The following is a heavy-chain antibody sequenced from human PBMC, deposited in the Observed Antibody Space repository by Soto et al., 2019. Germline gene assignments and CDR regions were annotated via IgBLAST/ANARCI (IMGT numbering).Heavy chain of an antibody. J-gene: IGHJ4*02. CDR2: ISYDGNIK. D-gene: IGHD6-13*01. Sequence: GGSLRLSCAASGFTFSTYAMHWVRQAPGKGLEWVAVISYDGNIKSYADSVKGRFTISRDISKNTLYLQMNSLRAEDTAVYYCARDQGSSSWYNYDYWGQGTLVTVSS. V-gene: IGHV3-30-3*01. CDR1: GFTFSTYA. CDR3: ARDQGSSSWYNYDY.